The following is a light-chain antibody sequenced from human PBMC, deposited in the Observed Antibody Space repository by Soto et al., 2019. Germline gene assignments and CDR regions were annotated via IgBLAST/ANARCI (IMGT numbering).Light chain of an antibody. CDR3: SSYTGSRTRV. CDR1: SSNIGAGYD. CDR2: GNS. V-gene: IGLV1-40*01. Sequence: QAVLTQPPSVSGAPGQRVTISCTGSSSNIGAGYDVHWYQQVPGTAPKLLIYGNSNRPSGVSNRFSGSKSGNTASLTISGLQAEDEADYYCSSYTGSRTRVFGTGTKLTVL. J-gene: IGLJ1*01.